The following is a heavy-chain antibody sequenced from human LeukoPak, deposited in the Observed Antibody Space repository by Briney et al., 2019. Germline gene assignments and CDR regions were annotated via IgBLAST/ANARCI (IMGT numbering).Heavy chain of an antibody. J-gene: IGHJ4*02. D-gene: IGHD3-9*01. CDR2: ITGSGGNT. Sequence: GGSLRLSCAASGFTFSNNAMSWVRQAPGKGLEWVSAITGSGGNTYYADSVKGRFTISRDNSKNTVFLQMNSLRAEDTAVYYCAKWGDYDVLTAYYVSDYWGQGPLVTVSS. CDR1: GFTFSNNA. CDR3: AKWGDYDVLTAYYVSDY. V-gene: IGHV3-23*01.